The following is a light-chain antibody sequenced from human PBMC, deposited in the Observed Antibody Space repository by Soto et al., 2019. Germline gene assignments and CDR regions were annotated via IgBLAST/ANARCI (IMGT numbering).Light chain of an antibody. Sequence: DIVMTQSPDSLAVSLGERATINCESSQTILYSSNNNNYLAWYQQKPGQPPKLLMYWASTRESGVPDRFSGSGSGTGFTLTIRSLEAEDGAVYYCHQYLSAPWTFGQGTKVEIK. CDR1: QTILYSSNNNNY. CDR2: WAS. J-gene: IGKJ1*01. CDR3: HQYLSAPWT. V-gene: IGKV4-1*01.